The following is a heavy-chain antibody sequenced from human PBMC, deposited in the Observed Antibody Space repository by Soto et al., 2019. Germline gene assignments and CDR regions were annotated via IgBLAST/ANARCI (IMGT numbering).Heavy chain of an antibody. J-gene: IGHJ6*02. CDR2: IYHSGST. CDR1: GGSISSINW. V-gene: IGHV4-4*02. Sequence: SETLSLTCAVSGGSISSINWWSWVRQPPGKRLDWIGEIYHSGSTTYNPSLKSRVTISVDTSKKQFSLKLSSVTAADTAVYYCAGGAGVGGEDYYYDGMDVWGQGTTVTVSS. D-gene: IGHD6-13*01. CDR3: AGGAGVGGEDYYYDGMDV.